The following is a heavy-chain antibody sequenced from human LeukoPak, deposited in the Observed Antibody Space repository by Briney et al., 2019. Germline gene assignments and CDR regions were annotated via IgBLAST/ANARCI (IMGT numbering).Heavy chain of an antibody. V-gene: IGHV4-4*07. D-gene: IGHD5-12*01. CDR3: ARGPVNVATENYFDY. Sequence: SETLSLTCTVSGGSISSYYWSWIRQPAGKGLEWIGRIYTSESTNYNPSLKSRVTMSVDTSKNQFSLKLSSVTAADTAVYYCARGPVNVATENYFDYWGQGSLVTVYS. CDR2: IYTSEST. CDR1: GGSISSYY. J-gene: IGHJ4*02.